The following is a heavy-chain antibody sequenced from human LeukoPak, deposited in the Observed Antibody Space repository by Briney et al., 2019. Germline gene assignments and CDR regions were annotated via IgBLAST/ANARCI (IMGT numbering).Heavy chain of an antibody. V-gene: IGHV3-64*01. CDR1: GFTFNTYG. CDR3: ARGEQLTDY. Sequence: GSLRLSCAASGFTFNTYGTHWVRQAPGKGLEYVSGIGPDGGTTYYAKSVKGRFTISRDNSKNMVYLQMGSLRPDDMAVYYCARGEQLTDYWGQGALVTVSS. J-gene: IGHJ4*02. CDR2: IGPDGGTT. D-gene: IGHD6-13*01.